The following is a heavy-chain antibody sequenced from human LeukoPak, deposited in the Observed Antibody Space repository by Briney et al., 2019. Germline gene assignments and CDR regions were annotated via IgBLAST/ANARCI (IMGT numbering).Heavy chain of an antibody. V-gene: IGHV3-7*03. D-gene: IGHD5-12*01. CDR2: IKQGGSEK. J-gene: IGHJ4*02. CDR3: ARGGGGYVGFDY. Sequence: AGGSLRLSCAASGFTFSSYWMSWDRQAPGKGLEWVANIKQGGSEKYYVDSVKGRFTISRDNAKNSLYLQMNSLRAEDTAVYHCARGGGGYVGFDYWGQGTLVTVSS. CDR1: GFTFSSYW.